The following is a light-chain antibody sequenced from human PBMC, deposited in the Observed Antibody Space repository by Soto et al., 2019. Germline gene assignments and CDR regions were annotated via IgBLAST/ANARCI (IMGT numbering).Light chain of an antibody. CDR2: LNSDGSH. J-gene: IGLJ2*01. CDR3: QNGGSGVVV. V-gene: IGLV4-69*01. CDR1: SAHSNYT. Sequence: QPVLTQSPSASASLRAWVKLTCTLSSAHSNYTIAWHQQQSETGPRYLMKLNSDGSHCKGDGIPDRFSGSSSGAERYLTISRSQAEDESDYAAQNGGSGVVVFGGGTKLTVL.